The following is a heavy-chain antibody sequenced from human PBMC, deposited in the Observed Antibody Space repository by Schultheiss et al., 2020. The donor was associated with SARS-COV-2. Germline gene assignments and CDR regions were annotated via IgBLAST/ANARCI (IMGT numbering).Heavy chain of an antibody. CDR1: GFTFSSYG. D-gene: IGHD1-20*01. J-gene: IGHJ4*02. CDR2: ISYDGSNK. V-gene: IGHV3-30*03. CDR3: ARDRYNWNDVGYFDY. Sequence: GGSLRLSCAAFGFTFSSYGMHWVRQAPGKGLEWVAVISYDGSNKYYADSVKGRFTISRDNSKNTLYLQMNSLRAEDTAVYYCARDRYNWNDVGYFDYWGQGTLVTVSS.